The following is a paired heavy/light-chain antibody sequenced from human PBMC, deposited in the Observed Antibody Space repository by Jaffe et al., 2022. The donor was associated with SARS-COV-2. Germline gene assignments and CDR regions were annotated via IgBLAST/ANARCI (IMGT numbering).Heavy chain of an antibody. J-gene: IGHJ4*02. V-gene: IGHV7-4-1*02. D-gene: IGHD3-22*01. CDR3: VKDGYDSSGYYSVH. CDR2: INTKNGNP. Sequence: QVQLVQSGSELKKPGASVKVSCKASGYTFTDYAMNWVRQAPGQGLEWMGWINTKNGNPTYAQGFTGRFVFSLDSSVSTAYLQINSLKAEDTAVYYCVKDGYDSSGYYSVHWGQGTLVTVSS. CDR1: GYTFTDYA.
Light chain of an antibody. V-gene: IGKV3-11*01. Sequence: EIVLTQSPATLSLSPGERATLSCRASQSVSSSLAWFQQKPGLAPRLLIYDASNRAAGIPARFSASGSGTDFTLTISSLEPEDFAVYYCHQRSNWPLTFGGGTKVEIK. CDR2: DAS. J-gene: IGKJ4*01. CDR3: HQRSNWPLT. CDR1: QSVSSS.